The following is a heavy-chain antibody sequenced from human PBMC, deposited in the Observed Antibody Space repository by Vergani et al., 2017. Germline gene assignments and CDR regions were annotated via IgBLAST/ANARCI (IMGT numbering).Heavy chain of an antibody. Sequence: EVQLVESGGGLVQPGRSLRLSCAASGFTFDDYAMNWVRQAPGKGLEWVSSISSSSSYIYYADSVKGRFTISRDNAKNSLYLQMNSLRAEGTAVYYCARKTISGFDLWGRGTLVTVSS. V-gene: IGHV3-21*01. CDR1: GFTFDDYA. CDR2: ISSSSSYI. CDR3: ARKTISGFDL. D-gene: IGHD3-3*01. J-gene: IGHJ2*01.